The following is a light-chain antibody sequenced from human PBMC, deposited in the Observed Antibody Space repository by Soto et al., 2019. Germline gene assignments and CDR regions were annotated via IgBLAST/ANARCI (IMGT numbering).Light chain of an antibody. CDR2: AAS. J-gene: IGKJ2*01. CDR1: RSFASSY. V-gene: IGKV3-20*01. CDR3: QHYDSSPPYT. Sequence: IVLTQSPVTLSLSPGERATLSCRASRSFASSYLGWYQQKPGQAPRLLIYAASTRATGIPDRFSGSGSATDFTLTISRLEPEYSAVYYCQHYDSSPPYTFGQGTKLEIK.